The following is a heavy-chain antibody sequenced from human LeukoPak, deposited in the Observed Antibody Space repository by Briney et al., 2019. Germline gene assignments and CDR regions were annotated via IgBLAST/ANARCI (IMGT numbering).Heavy chain of an antibody. CDR1: GFTFSSYS. V-gene: IGHV3-21*01. CDR2: ISSSSSYI. CDR3: AREVVATIAAPYYFDY. Sequence: PGGSLRLSCAASGFTFSSYSMNWVRQAPGKGLEWVSSISSSSSYIYYADSVKGRFTISRNNAKNSLYLQMNSLRAEDTAVYYCAREVVATIAAPYYFDYWGQGTLVTVS. J-gene: IGHJ4*02. D-gene: IGHD5-12*01.